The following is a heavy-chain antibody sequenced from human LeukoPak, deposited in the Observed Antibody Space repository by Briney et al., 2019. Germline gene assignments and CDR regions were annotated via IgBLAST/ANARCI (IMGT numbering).Heavy chain of an antibody. CDR1: GGSFSGYY. CDR2: INHSGTT. CDR3: ARGLGIVVVPAYYYYYYMDV. D-gene: IGHD2-2*03. J-gene: IGHJ6*03. Sequence: SETLSLTCAVYGGSFSGYYWSWIRQPPGKGLEWIGEINHSGTTDYNPSLKSRVTISLYTSRNELSLTLSSVTAADTAVYYCARGLGIVVVPAYYYYYYMDVWGKGPRSPSP. V-gene: IGHV4-34*01.